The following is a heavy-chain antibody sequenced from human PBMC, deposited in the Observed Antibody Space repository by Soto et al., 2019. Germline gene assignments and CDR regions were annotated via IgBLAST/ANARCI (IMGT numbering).Heavy chain of an antibody. CDR1: GLTFTSSA. J-gene: IGHJ4*02. CDR3: AAEKGPYYYDSSGSGSFDY. V-gene: IGHV1-58*01. D-gene: IGHD3-22*01. Sequence: ASVKVSCKASGLTFTSSAVQWVRQARGQRLEWIGWIVVGSGNTNYAQKFQERVTITRDMSTSTAYMELSSLRSEDTAVYYCAAEKGPYYYDSSGSGSFDYWGQGTLVTVSS. CDR2: IVVGSGNT.